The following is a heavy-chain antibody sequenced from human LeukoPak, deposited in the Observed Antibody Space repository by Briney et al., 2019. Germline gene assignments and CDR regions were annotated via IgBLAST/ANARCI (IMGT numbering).Heavy chain of an antibody. CDR1: GYTFHRYG. Sequence: ASVNVSYKASGYTFHRYGLSWVRQPPGKGLEWMEWISPYNGNTNYAQKLRGRVTMTTDTSTGTAYMALGSLRSDDPGVYYCARTLDERAPPLHHTMEVWGQRTNVTVYS. D-gene: IGHD1-14*01. J-gene: IGHJ6*02. CDR3: ARTLDERAPPLHHTMEV. CDR2: ISPYNGNT. V-gene: IGHV1-18*01.